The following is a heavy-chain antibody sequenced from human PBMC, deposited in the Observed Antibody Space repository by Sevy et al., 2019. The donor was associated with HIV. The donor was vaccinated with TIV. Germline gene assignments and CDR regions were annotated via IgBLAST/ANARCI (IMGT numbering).Heavy chain of an antibody. J-gene: IGHJ4*02. Sequence: GGSLRLSCAASGFTFSKYSMSWVRQPPGKGLEWVSTLSFGCGEINFADSVKGRFTISRDNSKGSVYLQMNNLRPEDTAVYYGAREGCTKPHDYWGQGTLVTVSS. D-gene: IGHD2-8*01. CDR1: GFTFSKYS. V-gene: IGHV3-23*01. CDR2: LSFGCGEI. CDR3: AREGCTKPHDY.